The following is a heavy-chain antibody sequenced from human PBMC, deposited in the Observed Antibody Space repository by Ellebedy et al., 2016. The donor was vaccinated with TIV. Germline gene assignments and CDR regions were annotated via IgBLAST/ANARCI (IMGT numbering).Heavy chain of an antibody. D-gene: IGHD3-3*01. Sequence: AASVKVSCKASGYTFTGYYMHWVRQAPGQGLEWMGWINPNSGGTNYAQKFQGWVTMTRDTSISTAYMELSRLRSDDTAVYYCARDVQYYDFWSGSLYRHWFDPWGQGTLVTVSS. J-gene: IGHJ5*02. V-gene: IGHV1-2*04. CDR2: INPNSGGT. CDR3: ARDVQYYDFWSGSLYRHWFDP. CDR1: GYTFTGYY.